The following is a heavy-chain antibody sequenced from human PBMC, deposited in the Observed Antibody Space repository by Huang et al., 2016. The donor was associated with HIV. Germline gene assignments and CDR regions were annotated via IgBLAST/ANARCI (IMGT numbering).Heavy chain of an antibody. Sequence: EVQLVQSGAEVKKPGESLKISCKGSGYTFTNSWFGWVRQMPGKGLGWIGLIYPGDSDLRYSPSCQGQVTISADKSISTAYLLWSTLEASDTAMYYCARGATLTGNTNFFDVWGQGTMVSVSS. CDR2: IYPGDSDL. CDR3: ARGATLTGNTNFFDV. V-gene: IGHV5-51*03. D-gene: IGHD3-9*01. J-gene: IGHJ3*01. CDR1: GYTFTNSW.